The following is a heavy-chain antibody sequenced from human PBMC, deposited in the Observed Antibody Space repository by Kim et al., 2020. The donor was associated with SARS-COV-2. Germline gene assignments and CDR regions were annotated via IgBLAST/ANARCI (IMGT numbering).Heavy chain of an antibody. CDR3: ARTRGEFWSGYPYYFDF. CDR2: ISYSGST. V-gene: IGHV4-39*01. D-gene: IGHD3-3*01. J-gene: IGHJ4*02. CDR1: GGSISSSSYY. Sequence: SETLSLTCTVSGGSISSSSYYWGWIRQPPGKGLEWIGSISYSGSTYYNPSLMSRATISGDTSKNRFSLPLRSVTAADTSVYYCARTRGEFWSGYPYYFDFWGQGTLVTVSS.